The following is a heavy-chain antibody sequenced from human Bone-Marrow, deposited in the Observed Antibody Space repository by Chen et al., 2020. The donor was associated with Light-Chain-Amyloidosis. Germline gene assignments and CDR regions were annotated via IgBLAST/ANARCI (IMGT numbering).Heavy chain of an antibody. J-gene: IGHJ4*02. D-gene: IGHD3-10*01. V-gene: IGHV4-61*01. CDR1: RGSVSSKSYF. CDR3: ARDRGYGSGSYYFDY. Sequence: QVQLQESGPGLVKPSETLSLTCTVSRGSVSSKSYFWHWIRQPPGNDLEWIGYVYYSGTTNYNPSLKSRVTISVDTSKSQFSLKLSSVTAADSAVYYCARDRGYGSGSYYFDYWGQGSPVTVSS. CDR2: VYYSGTT.